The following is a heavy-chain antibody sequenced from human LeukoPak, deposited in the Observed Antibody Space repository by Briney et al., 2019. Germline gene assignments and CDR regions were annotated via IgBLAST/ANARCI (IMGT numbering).Heavy chain of an antibody. J-gene: IGHJ4*02. CDR3: ARWSATIASYYFDY. CDR2: ISAYNGNT. D-gene: IGHD5-12*01. Sequence: ASVKVSCKASGYTFTSYGISWVRQAPGQGLEWMGWISAYNGNTNYAQKLQGRVTMTTDTSTSTAYMELRSLRSDDTAVYYCARWSATIASYYFDYWGQGTLVTVSS. CDR1: GYTFTSYG. V-gene: IGHV1-18*01.